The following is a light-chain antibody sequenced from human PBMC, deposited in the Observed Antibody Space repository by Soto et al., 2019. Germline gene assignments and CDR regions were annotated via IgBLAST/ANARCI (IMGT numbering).Light chain of an antibody. CDR2: GNN. V-gene: IGLV1-44*01. CDR3: AAWDGSLNAVV. J-gene: IGLJ2*01. CDR1: SSNIGSNS. Sequence: QAVVTQSPSASGTPGQRVTISCSGSSSNIGSNSVNWYQQLPGTVPKLLMDGNNQRPSGVPDRFSGSKSGTSASLAISGLQSEDEADYYCAAWDGSLNAVVFGGGTKLTVL.